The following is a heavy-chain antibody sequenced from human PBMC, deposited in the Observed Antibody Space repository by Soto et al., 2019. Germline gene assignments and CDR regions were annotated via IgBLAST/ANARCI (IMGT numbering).Heavy chain of an antibody. Sequence: SETLSLTCAVYGGSFSPYFYTWIRQPPGKGLEWIGETSHSGITNYNPSLKSRVTISVHTSSNQFSLNLTSVTAADTAVYYCARGDCDFWSGYCRGPRADVWGQGTTVTVSS. CDR2: TSHSGIT. CDR1: GGSFSPYF. V-gene: IGHV4-34*01. J-gene: IGHJ6*02. CDR3: ARGDCDFWSGYCRGPRADV. D-gene: IGHD3-3*01.